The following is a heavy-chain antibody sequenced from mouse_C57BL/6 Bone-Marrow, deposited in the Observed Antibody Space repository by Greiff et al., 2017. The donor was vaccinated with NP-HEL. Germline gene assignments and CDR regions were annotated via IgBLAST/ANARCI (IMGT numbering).Heavy chain of an antibody. CDR3: ASRYDGYYEKGFYYAMDY. D-gene: IGHD2-3*01. CDR2: INPSSGYT. V-gene: IGHV1-7*01. J-gene: IGHJ4*01. Sequence: VQLQQSGAELAKPGASVKLSCKASGYTFTSYWMHWVKQRPGQGLEWIGYINPSSGYTKYNQKFKDKATLTADTSYSTAYMQLSILTYENSAVYYCASRYDGYYEKGFYYAMDYWGQGTSVTVSS. CDR1: GYTFTSYW.